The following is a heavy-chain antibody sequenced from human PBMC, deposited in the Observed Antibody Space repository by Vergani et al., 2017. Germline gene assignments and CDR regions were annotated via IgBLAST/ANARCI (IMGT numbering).Heavy chain of an antibody. V-gene: IGHV5-51*01. CDR2: INPDDSDT. J-gene: IGHJ4*02. CDR3: TRHXPCGDGACLHFDH. Sequence: EVQLVQSGAEVKKPGESLKISCKGSGYTFTDYWIGWVRQMSGKGLEWMGIINPDDSDTRYSPSFQGQVTISADKSINTAYLQSSSLKASDTAIYYCTRHXPCGDGACLHFDHWGQGTQVTVSS. D-gene: IGHD2-21*01. CDR1: GYTFTDYW.